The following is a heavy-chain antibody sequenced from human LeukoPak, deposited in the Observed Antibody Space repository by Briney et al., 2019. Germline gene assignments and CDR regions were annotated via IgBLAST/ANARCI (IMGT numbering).Heavy chain of an antibody. D-gene: IGHD1-26*01. CDR3: AKDLSGNLRARFDY. J-gene: IGHJ4*02. V-gene: IGHV3-23*01. CDR1: GFTFSSYA. Sequence: GGSLRLSCAASGFTFSSYAMSWVRQAPGKGLEWVSAVSGGGGSTHYADSVKGRFTISRDDSKNTLNLQMNSLRAEDTAVYYCAKDLSGNLRARFDYWGQGTLVTVSS. CDR2: VSGGGGST.